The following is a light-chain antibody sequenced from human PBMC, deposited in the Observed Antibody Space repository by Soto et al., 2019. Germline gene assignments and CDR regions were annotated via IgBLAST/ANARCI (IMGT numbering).Light chain of an antibody. CDR1: QSVSSN. CDR2: GAS. CDR3: QQYNNWPYT. J-gene: IGKJ2*01. V-gene: IGKV3-15*01. Sequence: EIVRTKSPATLSVSPGERATLSCRASQSVSSNLAWYQQKPGQAPRLLIYGASTRATGIPARFSGSGSGTEFTLTISSLQSEDFAVYYCQQYNNWPYTFGQGTKLEIK.